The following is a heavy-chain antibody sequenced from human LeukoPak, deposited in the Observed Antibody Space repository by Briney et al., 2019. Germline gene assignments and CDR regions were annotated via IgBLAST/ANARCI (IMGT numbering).Heavy chain of an antibody. CDR2: INPNSGGT. D-gene: IGHD3-16*01. CDR3: ARDLPSLRYRGPRYYFDY. J-gene: IGHJ4*02. CDR1: GYTFTGYY. Sequence: GASVKVSCKASGYTFTGYYMHWVRQAPGQGLEWMGWINPNSGGTNYAQKFQGRVTMTRDTSISTAYMELSRLRSDDTAVYCCARDLPSLRYRGPRYYFDYWGQGTLVTVSS. V-gene: IGHV1-2*02.